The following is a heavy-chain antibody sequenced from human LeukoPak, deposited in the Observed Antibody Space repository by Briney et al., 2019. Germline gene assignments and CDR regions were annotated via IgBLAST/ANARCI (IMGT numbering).Heavy chain of an antibody. CDR3: ARHTGSFDY. Sequence: PSETLSLTCTVSGGSISSYYWSWIRQPPGKGLEGIGYIYTSGSTNYNPSLKSRVTISVDTSKNQFSLKLSSVTAADTAVYYCARHTGSFDYWAREPWSPSPQ. CDR2: IYTSGST. CDR1: GGSISSYY. J-gene: IGHJ4*02. V-gene: IGHV4-4*09. D-gene: IGHD5-12*01.